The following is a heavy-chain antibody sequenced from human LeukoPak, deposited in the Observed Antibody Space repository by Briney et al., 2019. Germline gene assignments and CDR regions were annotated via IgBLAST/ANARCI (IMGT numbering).Heavy chain of an antibody. D-gene: IGHD6-13*01. J-gene: IGHJ4*02. CDR3: ARSYSSSWYSWGPFDY. CDR2: INPNSGGT. Sequence: ASVKVSCKASGYTFTGYYMHWVRQAPGQGLEWMGWINPNSGGTNYAQEFQGRVTMTRDTSISTAYMELSRLRPDDTAVYYCARSYSSSWYSWGPFDYWGQGTLVTVSS. CDR1: GYTFTGYY. V-gene: IGHV1-2*02.